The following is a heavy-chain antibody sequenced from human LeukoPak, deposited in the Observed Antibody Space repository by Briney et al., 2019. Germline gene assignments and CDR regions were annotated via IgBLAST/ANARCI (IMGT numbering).Heavy chain of an antibody. V-gene: IGHV4-39*01. CDR3: ATYYYDSSGYYPSGSFDY. CDR1: GGSISSSSYY. D-gene: IGHD3-22*01. Sequence: SETLSLTCTVSGGSISSSSYYWGCIRQPPGKGLEWIGSIYYSGSTYYNPSLKSRVTISVDTSKNQFSLKLSSVTAADTAVYYCATYYYDSSGYYPSGSFDYWGQGTLVTVSS. J-gene: IGHJ4*02. CDR2: IYYSGST.